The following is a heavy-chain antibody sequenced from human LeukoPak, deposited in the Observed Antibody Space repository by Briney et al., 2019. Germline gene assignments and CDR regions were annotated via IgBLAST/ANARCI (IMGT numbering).Heavy chain of an antibody. D-gene: IGHD3-10*01. CDR3: ARDEVRGVPFYMDV. CDR1: GFTFSSYA. V-gene: IGHV3-30*01. J-gene: IGHJ6*03. Sequence: GGSLRLSCAASGFTFSSYAMHWVRQAPGKGLEWVAVISCDGSNKYYADSVKGRLTISRDNSKNTLYLQMNSLRAEDTAVYYCARDEVRGVPFYMDVWGKGTTVTVSS. CDR2: ISCDGSNK.